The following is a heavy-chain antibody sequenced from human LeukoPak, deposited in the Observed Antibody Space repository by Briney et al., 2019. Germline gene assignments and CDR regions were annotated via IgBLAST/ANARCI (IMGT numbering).Heavy chain of an antibody. J-gene: IGHJ5*02. CDR1: GYIFTSYA. CDR2: INAGNGNT. CDR3: ARDIDRVFNWFDP. Sequence: ASVKVFCKASGYIFTSYAMHWVRQAPGQRLEWMGWINAGNGNTKYSQKFQGRVTITRDTSASTVYMELSSLRSEDTAVYYCARDIDRVFNWFDPWGQGTLVAVSS. D-gene: IGHD6-13*01. V-gene: IGHV1-3*01.